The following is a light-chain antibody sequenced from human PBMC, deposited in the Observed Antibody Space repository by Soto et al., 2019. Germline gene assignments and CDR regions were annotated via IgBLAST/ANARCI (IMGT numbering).Light chain of an antibody. CDR2: GAS. V-gene: IGKV3-20*01. CDR3: QQYDTSPWT. Sequence: EIVLTQSPGTLSLSPGERATLSCRASQSVSNNYLAWYQQKPGQAPRLLIYGASNRATGIPDRFSGSGSGTDFTLTISRLEPEDFAVYYCQQYDTSPWTFGQGTKVDIK. J-gene: IGKJ1*01. CDR1: QSVSNNY.